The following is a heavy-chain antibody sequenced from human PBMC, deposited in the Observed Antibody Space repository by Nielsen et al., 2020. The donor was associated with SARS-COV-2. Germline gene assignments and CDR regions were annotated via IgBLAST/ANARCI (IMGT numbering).Heavy chain of an antibody. CDR3: AKDSGWDLGAFDI. J-gene: IGHJ3*02. CDR2: ISGSGGST. CDR1: GFTFSSYA. D-gene: IGHD6-19*01. Sequence: GALKISCAASGFTFSSYAMSWVRQAPGKGLEWVSAISGSGGSTYYADSVKGRFTISRDNSKNTLYLQMNSLRAEDTAVYYCAKDSGWDLGAFDIWGQGTMVTVSS. V-gene: IGHV3-23*01.